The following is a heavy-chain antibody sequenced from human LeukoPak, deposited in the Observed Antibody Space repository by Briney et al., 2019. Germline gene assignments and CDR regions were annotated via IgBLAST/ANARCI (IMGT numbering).Heavy chain of an antibody. CDR2: INSDGSST. CDR1: GFTFSSYW. CDR3: AKDILAFRGWDDY. Sequence: GGSLRLSCAASGFTFSSYWMHWVRQAPGKGLVWVSRINSDGSSTSYADSVKGRFTISRDNSKNTLYLQMNSLRAEDTAVYYCAKDILAFRGWDDYWGQGTLVTVSS. D-gene: IGHD6-19*01. V-gene: IGHV3-74*01. J-gene: IGHJ4*02.